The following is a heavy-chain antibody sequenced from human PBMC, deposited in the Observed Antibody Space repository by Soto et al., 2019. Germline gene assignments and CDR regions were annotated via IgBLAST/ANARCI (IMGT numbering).Heavy chain of an antibody. CDR3: AKSSNQDIVVVVAAGGWFDP. Sequence: EVQLVESGGGLVQPGRSLRLSCAASGFTFDDYAMHWVRQAPGKGLEWVSGISWNSGSMGYADTVKGRFTICRDNAKNSLYLQMNSLRAEDTALYYCAKSSNQDIVVVVAAGGWFDPWGQGTLVTVSS. CDR1: GFTFDDYA. D-gene: IGHD2-15*01. CDR2: ISWNSGSM. V-gene: IGHV3-9*01. J-gene: IGHJ5*02.